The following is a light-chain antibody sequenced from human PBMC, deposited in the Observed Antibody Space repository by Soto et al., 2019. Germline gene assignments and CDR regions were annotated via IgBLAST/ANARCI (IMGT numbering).Light chain of an antibody. CDR3: QQADSFPLT. V-gene: IGKV1D-12*01. J-gene: IGKJ4*01. CDR2: GAS. Sequence: DIQMTQSPSSVSASIGDTVTITCRASQDISTLLAWYQQKPGKAPKLLIYGASTLESGVPSRFSGGGSGTDFPLTISSLQPEDFATYFCQQADSFPLTFGGGTKVDIK. CDR1: QDISTL.